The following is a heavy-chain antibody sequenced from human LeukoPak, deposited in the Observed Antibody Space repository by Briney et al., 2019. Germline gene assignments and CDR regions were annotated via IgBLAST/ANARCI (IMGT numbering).Heavy chain of an antibody. J-gene: IGHJ5*02. V-gene: IGHV4-34*01. D-gene: IGHD2-15*01. Sequence: SETLSLTCAVYGGSFSGFYWSWIRQSPGKGLEWIGEINHSGTTNYNPSLKSRVTISVDTSKNQFSLKLSSVTAADTAVYYCARGRHCSGGSCFRHSYNWFDPWGQGTLVTVSS. CDR1: GGSFSGFY. CDR3: ARGRHCSGGSCFRHSYNWFDP. CDR2: INHSGTT.